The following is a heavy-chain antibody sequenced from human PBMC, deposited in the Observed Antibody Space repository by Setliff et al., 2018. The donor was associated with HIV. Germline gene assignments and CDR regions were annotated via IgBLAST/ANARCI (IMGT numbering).Heavy chain of an antibody. Sequence: LSLTCAVSGGSISSDNWWTWVRQAPGKGLEWVSYISSSSSTIYYADSVKGRFTISRDNAKNSLYLQMNSLRAEDTAVYYCARDSGTVVGATGPGYWGQGTLVTAPQ. CDR2: ISSSSSTI. D-gene: IGHD1-26*01. J-gene: IGHJ4*02. CDR1: GGSISSDN. CDR3: ARDSGTVVGATGPGY. V-gene: IGHV3-48*01.